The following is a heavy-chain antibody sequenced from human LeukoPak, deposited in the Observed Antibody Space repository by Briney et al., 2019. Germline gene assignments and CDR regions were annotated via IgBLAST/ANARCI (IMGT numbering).Heavy chain of an antibody. CDR3: ARSEYSYGYFAY. D-gene: IGHD5-18*01. Sequence: PGGSLRLSCAASGFTFSSYSMNWVRQAPGKGLEWVSSISSSSSYIYYADSVKGRFTISRDNAKNSLYLQMNSLRAEDAAVYYCARSEYSYGYFAYWGQGTLVTVSS. J-gene: IGHJ4*02. V-gene: IGHV3-21*01. CDR1: GFTFSSYS. CDR2: ISSSSSYI.